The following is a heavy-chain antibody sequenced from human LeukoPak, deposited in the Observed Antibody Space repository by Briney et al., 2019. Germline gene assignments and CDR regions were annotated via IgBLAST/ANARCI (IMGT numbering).Heavy chain of an antibody. D-gene: IGHD3-3*01. Sequence: GGSLRLSCAASGFTFSTYWMHWVRHAPGKGLVWVSRINVDGSITTYADSVKGRFNISRDNAKNTLYLQMHSLRGEDTAVYYCARPFGGNYGDYWGHGTLVTVSS. CDR2: INVDGSIT. CDR1: GFTFSTYW. V-gene: IGHV3-74*01. J-gene: IGHJ4*01. CDR3: ARPFGGNYGDY.